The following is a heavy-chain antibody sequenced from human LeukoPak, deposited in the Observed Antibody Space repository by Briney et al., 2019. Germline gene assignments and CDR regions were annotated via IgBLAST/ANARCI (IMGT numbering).Heavy chain of an antibody. CDR2: IQSEIDGETV. J-gene: IGHJ4*02. D-gene: IGHD6-13*01. CDR1: GFTFTDAW. V-gene: IGHV3-15*01. CDR3: TTDTRSWYYFDN. Sequence: GGSLRLSCTASGFTFTDAWMSWVRQVPGKGLEWVGRIQSEIDGETVVYSAPVRGRFTISRDDSKNTLYLQMNSLRTEDTAVYHCTTDTRSWYYFDNWGQGTLVTVSS.